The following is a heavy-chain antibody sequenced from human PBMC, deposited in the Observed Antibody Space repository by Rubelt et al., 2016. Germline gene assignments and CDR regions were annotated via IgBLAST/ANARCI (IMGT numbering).Heavy chain of an antibody. CDR2: IYHSGST. D-gene: IGHD7-27*01. CDR3: ARDLGISYYYYMDV. Sequence: QLQLQESGPGLVKPSETLSLTCTVSGGSISSSSYYWGWIRQPPGKGLEWIGSIYHSGSTYYNPSLKSRVTISVDTSKNQFSLKLSSVTAADTAVYYCARDLGISYYYYMDVWGKGTTVTVSS. CDR1: GGSISSSSYY. J-gene: IGHJ6*03. V-gene: IGHV4-39*07.